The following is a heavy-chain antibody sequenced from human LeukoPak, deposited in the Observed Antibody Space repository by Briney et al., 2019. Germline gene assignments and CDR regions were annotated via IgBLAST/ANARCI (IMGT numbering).Heavy chain of an antibody. CDR1: GGTFRSYA. CDR3: AALKKYYYDSSGYAFDY. Sequence: SVKVSCKASGGTFRSYAISWVRQAPGQGLEWMGGIIPIFGTANYAQKFQGRVTITTDESTSTAYMELSSLRSEDTAVYYCAALKKYYYDSSGYAFDYWGQGTLVTVSS. J-gene: IGHJ4*02. D-gene: IGHD3-22*01. V-gene: IGHV1-69*05. CDR2: IIPIFGTA.